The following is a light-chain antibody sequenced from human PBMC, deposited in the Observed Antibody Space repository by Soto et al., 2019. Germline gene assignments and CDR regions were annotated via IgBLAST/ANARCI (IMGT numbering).Light chain of an antibody. CDR3: QQYGSSRWT. Sequence: EIVLTQSPGTLSLSPGETATLFCRASQSVNSSYLAWYQKKTGQAPRLLIYGASSRATGIPDRVSGSGSGTDFTLTISRLEPEDFAVYYCQQYGSSRWTFGQGTKVDIK. CDR2: GAS. V-gene: IGKV3-20*01. CDR1: QSVNSSY. J-gene: IGKJ1*01.